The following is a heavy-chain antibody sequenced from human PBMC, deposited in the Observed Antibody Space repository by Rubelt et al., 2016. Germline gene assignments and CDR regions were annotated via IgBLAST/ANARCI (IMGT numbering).Heavy chain of an antibody. CDR2: ISHISTYI. V-gene: IGHV3-21*01. J-gene: IGHJ4*02. Sequence: GGGLVKPGGSLRLSCAVSGFTFSSYSMNWVRQAPGKGLEWVSSISHISTYIYYSDLVKGRFTISRDNAKNSLYLQMNSLRAEDTAVYYCARDQTERIAAAGKYFDYWGQGTLVTVSS. CDR3: ARDQTERIAAAGKYFDY. CDR1: GFTFSSYS. D-gene: IGHD6-13*01.